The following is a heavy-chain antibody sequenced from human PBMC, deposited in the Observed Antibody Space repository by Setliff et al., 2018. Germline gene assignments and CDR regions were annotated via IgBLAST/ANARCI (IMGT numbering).Heavy chain of an antibody. CDR2: INYSGST. Sequence: PSETLSLTCAVYGGSFSGYYWSWIRQPPGKGLEWIGEINYSGSTYYNPSLKSRVTISVETSKNQFSLKLSSVTAADTAVYYCARAAGYSSSWYHYYYGMDVWGQGTTVTVSS. D-gene: IGHD6-13*01. CDR1: GGSFSGYY. V-gene: IGHV4-34*01. J-gene: IGHJ6*02. CDR3: ARAAGYSSSWYHYYYGMDV.